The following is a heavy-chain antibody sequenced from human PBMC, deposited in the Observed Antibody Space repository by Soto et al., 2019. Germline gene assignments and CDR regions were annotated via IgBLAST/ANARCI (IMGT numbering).Heavy chain of an antibody. CDR3: VRSGTARLLRHSWFDT. CDR1: GFTFNTYD. J-gene: IGHJ5*02. V-gene: IGHV3-21*01. D-gene: IGHD2-21*01. CDR2: TTTSSAYI. Sequence: EVQLVESGGGLVKPGGSLRLSCAASGFTFNTYDMNWVRQAPGKGLEWVSSTTTSSAYIYYADSLKGRITISRDNATNSLFLQMNSLRAEATAVYYCVRSGTARLLRHSWFDTWGQGTLVTVSS.